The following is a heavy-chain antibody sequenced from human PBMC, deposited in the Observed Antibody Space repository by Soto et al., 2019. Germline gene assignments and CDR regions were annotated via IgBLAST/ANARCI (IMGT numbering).Heavy chain of an antibody. J-gene: IGHJ5*02. CDR1: GGSFSGYY. D-gene: IGHD1-26*01. CDR2: INHSGST. CDR3: ARVLGIGSPGKRRGWFDP. V-gene: IGHV4-34*01. Sequence: SETLSLTCAVYGGSFSGYYWSWIRQPPGKGLEWIGEINHSGSTNYNPSLKSRVTISVDTSKNQFSLKLSSVTAADTAVYYCARVLGIGSPGKRRGWFDPWGQGTLVTVPS.